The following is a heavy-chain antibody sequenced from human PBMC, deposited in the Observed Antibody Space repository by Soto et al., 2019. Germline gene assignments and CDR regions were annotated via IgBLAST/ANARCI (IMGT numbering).Heavy chain of an antibody. Sequence: PGGSVRLSCAASGFTFSSYSMNWVRQAPGKGLEWVSSISSSSSYIYYADSVKGRFTISRDNAKNSLYLQMNSLRAEDTAVYYCARSGYCGGDCYSGKYNWFDPWGQGTLVTVSS. CDR3: ARSGYCGGDCYSGKYNWFDP. CDR1: GFTFSSYS. CDR2: ISSSSSYI. V-gene: IGHV3-21*01. J-gene: IGHJ5*02. D-gene: IGHD2-21*02.